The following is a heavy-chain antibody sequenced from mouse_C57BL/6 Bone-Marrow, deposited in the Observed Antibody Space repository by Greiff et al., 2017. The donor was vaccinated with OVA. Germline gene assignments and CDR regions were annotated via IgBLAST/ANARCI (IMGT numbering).Heavy chain of an antibody. V-gene: IGHV1-84*01. CDR2: INPGSDNT. CDR3: AGGDCDYLDY. D-gene: IGHD3-3*01. CDR1: GYTFTDYY. Sequence: QVQLKESGPELVKPGASVKISCKASGYTFTDYYIHWVKQRPGQGLEWIGWINPGSDNTKYNEKFKGKATLTVDTSSSTAYMQLSSLTSEDSAFYFCAGGDCDYLDYWGQGTTLTVSS. J-gene: IGHJ2*01.